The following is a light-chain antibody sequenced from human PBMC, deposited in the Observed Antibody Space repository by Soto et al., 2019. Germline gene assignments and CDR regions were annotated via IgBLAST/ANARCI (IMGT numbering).Light chain of an antibody. V-gene: IGLV1-51*01. CDR1: SSDIGNNY. CDR3: GTWDSSLSLYV. Sequence: QSVLTQPPSVSGAPGLDVIISCSGGSSDIGNNYVSWYQQLPGTAPKLLISDNDKRPSGIPDRFSGSKSATSATLAITGLQTGDEADYYCGTWDSSLSLYVFGTGTKVTVL. J-gene: IGLJ1*01. CDR2: DND.